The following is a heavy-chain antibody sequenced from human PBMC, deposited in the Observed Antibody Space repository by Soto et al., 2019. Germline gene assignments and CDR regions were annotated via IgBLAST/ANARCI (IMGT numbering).Heavy chain of an antibody. J-gene: IGHJ5*02. Sequence: SVKVSCKASGGTFSSYTISWVRQAPGQGLEWMGRIIPILGIANYAQKFQGRVTITADKSTSTAYMELSSLRSEDTAVYYCARDSIAVAENWFDPWGQGTLVTVSS. D-gene: IGHD6-19*01. CDR2: IIPILGIA. CDR3: ARDSIAVAENWFDP. V-gene: IGHV1-69*04. CDR1: GGTFSSYT.